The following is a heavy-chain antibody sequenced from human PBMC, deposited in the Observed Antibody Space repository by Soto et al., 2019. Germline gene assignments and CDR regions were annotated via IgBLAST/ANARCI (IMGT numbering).Heavy chain of an antibody. Sequence: QVQLVQSGAEVKKPGASVKVSCKASGYTFTSYDINWVRQATGQGLEWMGWMNPNSGNTGYAQKFQGRVTMTRNTSISTAYMELSSLRSEDTAVSYCARTGRIAGSGWYNWFDPWGQGTLVTVSS. CDR1: GYTFTSYD. D-gene: IGHD6-19*01. CDR2: MNPNSGNT. CDR3: ARTGRIAGSGWYNWFDP. V-gene: IGHV1-8*01. J-gene: IGHJ5*02.